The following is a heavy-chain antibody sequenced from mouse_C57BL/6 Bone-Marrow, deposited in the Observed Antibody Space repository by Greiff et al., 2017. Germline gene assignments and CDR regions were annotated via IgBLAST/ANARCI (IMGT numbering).Heavy chain of an antibody. CDR3: ARKRAQAYYYAMDY. V-gene: IGHV1-64*01. CDR1: GYTFTSYW. Sequence: VQLQQPGAELVKPGASVKLSCKASGYTFTSYWMHWVKQRPGQGLEWIGMIHPNSGSTNYNEKFTSKATLTVEKSSSTAYMQLSSLTSEDSAFYYCARKRAQAYYYAMDYWVQGTSVTVSS. J-gene: IGHJ4*01. CDR2: IHPNSGST. D-gene: IGHD3-2*02.